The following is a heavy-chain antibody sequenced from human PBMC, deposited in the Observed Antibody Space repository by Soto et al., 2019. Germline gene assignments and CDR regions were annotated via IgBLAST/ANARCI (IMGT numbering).Heavy chain of an antibody. Sequence: EVQLVESGGGLVQPGVSLRLSCAASGFTFSSYWMSWVRQAPGKGLEWVANIKQDGSEKYYVDSVKGRFTISRDNAKNSLYLQMNSLRAEDTAVYYCARVTDYYESSGYFDYWGQGTLVTVSS. V-gene: IGHV3-7*01. J-gene: IGHJ4*02. CDR2: IKQDGSEK. CDR1: GFTFSSYW. CDR3: ARVTDYYESSGYFDY. D-gene: IGHD3-22*01.